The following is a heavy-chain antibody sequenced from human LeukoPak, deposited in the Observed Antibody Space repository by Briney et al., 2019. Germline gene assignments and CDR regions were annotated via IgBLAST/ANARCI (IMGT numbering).Heavy chain of an antibody. CDR1: GGSFSGYY. V-gene: IGHV4-34*01. CDR3: ARGRRVVPAAIGYYMDV. J-gene: IGHJ6*03. CDR2: INHSGST. Sequence: PSETLSLTCAVYGGSFSGYYWSWIRHPPRKGLEWIWEINHSGSTNYNPSLKSRVTISVDTSKNQFSLKLSSVTAADTAVYYCARGRRVVPAAIGYYMDVWGKGTTVTVSS. D-gene: IGHD2-2*01.